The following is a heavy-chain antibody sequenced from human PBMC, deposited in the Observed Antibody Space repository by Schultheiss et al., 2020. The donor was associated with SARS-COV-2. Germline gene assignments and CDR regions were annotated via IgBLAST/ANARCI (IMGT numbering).Heavy chain of an antibody. Sequence: GESLKISCAASGFTFSSYGMHWVRQAPGKGLEWVAVIWYDGSNKYYADSVKGRFTISRDNSKNTLYLQMNSLRDEDTAVYYCVKGAVTTSDGMDVWGQGTTVTVSS. CDR1: GFTFSSYG. V-gene: IGHV3-30*02. J-gene: IGHJ6*02. D-gene: IGHD4-17*01. CDR2: IWYDGSNK. CDR3: VKGAVTTSDGMDV.